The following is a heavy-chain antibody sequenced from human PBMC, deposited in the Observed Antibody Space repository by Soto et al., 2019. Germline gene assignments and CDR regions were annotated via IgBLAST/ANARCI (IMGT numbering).Heavy chain of an antibody. J-gene: IGHJ3*01. D-gene: IGHD3-10*01. CDR3: ARAPNYHGTRIRAQ. CDR2: ISSGGGTR. CDR1: GFTFNNYE. V-gene: IGHV3-48*03. Sequence: EVHLVESGGGLVPPGGSLRLSCAVSGFTFNNYEMNWVRQAPGKGPEWVAYISSGGGTRYYAESVKGRFTSSRDNAKNSLYLQMTSPRAEDTAVYYWARAPNYHGTRIRAQWGQGTMVSVSS.